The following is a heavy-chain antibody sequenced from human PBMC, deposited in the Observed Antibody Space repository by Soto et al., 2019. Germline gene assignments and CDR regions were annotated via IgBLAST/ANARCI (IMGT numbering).Heavy chain of an antibody. D-gene: IGHD5-18*01. CDR1: GGTFSSYA. CDR2: IIPIFGTA. Sequence: QVQLVQSGAEVKKPGSSVKVSCKASGGTFSSYAISWVRQAPGQGLEWMGGIIPIFGTANYAQKFQGRVTITADKSTSTAYMELSSLRSEDTAVYYCARDRGNVDTDMVGVFDYWGQGTLVTVSS. CDR3: ARDRGNVDTDMVGVFDY. J-gene: IGHJ4*02. V-gene: IGHV1-69*06.